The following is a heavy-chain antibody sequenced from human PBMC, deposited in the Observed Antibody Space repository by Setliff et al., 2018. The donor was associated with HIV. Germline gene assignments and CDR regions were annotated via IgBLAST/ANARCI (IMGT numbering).Heavy chain of an antibody. Sequence: PSETLSLTCTVSGGSISSYYWSWIRQPPGKGLEWIGYVYYSGSTNYNPSLKSRVTISVDTSENQVSLRLSSVAASDTAVYFCAREPSLPYYDSSDYYHVPQYYFDYCGQGTPVTVSS. V-gene: IGHV4-59*01. CDR1: GGSISSYY. CDR3: AREPSLPYYDSSDYYHVPQYYFDY. CDR2: VYYSGST. D-gene: IGHD3-22*01. J-gene: IGHJ4*02.